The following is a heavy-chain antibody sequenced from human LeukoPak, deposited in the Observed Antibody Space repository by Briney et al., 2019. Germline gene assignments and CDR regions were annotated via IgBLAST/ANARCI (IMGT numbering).Heavy chain of an antibody. CDR3: AREQPPGVYFDC. CDR2: ISSDGGST. J-gene: IGHJ4*02. Sequence: GGSLTLSCAASGFTFSSYLMHWVRQAPGKGLEYVSAISSDGGSTFYADSVKGRFTISRDNSKNTVHLQMNSLRAEDTAVYYCAREQPPGVYFDCWGPGTLVTVSS. D-gene: IGHD3-10*01. CDR1: GFTFSSYL. V-gene: IGHV3-64*02.